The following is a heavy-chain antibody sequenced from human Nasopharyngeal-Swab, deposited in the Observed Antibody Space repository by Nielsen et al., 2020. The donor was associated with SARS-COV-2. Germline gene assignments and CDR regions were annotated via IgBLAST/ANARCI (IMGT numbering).Heavy chain of an antibody. CDR2: INPSGGST. J-gene: IGHJ6*02. V-gene: IGHV1-46*01. D-gene: IGHD3-3*01. CDR3: ARREGGITIFGVAPYYYYGMDV. Sequence: ASVKVSCKASGYTFTSYYMHWVRQAPGQGLEWMGIINPSGGSTSYAQKFQGRVTMTRDTSTSTVYMELSSLRSEDTAVYYCARREGGITIFGVAPYYYYGMDVWGQGTTVTVSS. CDR1: GYTFTSYY.